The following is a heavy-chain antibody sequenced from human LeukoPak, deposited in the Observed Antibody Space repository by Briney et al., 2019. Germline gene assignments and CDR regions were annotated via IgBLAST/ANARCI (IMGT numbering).Heavy chain of an antibody. CDR3: AGDGPHYDLDV. CDR2: LWSDGSNT. V-gene: IGHV3-33*01. D-gene: IGHD3-3*01. J-gene: IGHJ6*02. Sequence: PGRSLRLSCAASGFNFRRYGLHWVRQAPGKSLEWVAFLWSDGSNTNYADSVKGRFTISRDSSKNSLYLQMNSLRAEDTAVYYCAGDGPHYDLDVWGQGTTVTVSS. CDR1: GFNFRRYG.